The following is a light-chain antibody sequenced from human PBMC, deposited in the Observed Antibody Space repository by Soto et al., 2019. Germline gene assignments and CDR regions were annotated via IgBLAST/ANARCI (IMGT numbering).Light chain of an antibody. CDR1: QSISNY. CDR3: QQSYGTPLT. V-gene: IGKV1-39*01. CDR2: AAS. Sequence: DMEMTQSPSSLSASVGDRVTITCRASQSISNYLNWYQHKPGKIPKLLIYAASSLQSRVPTRFSGSGSGTDCTLTINSLQPEDFATYYCQQSYGTPLTFGGGTKIEIK. J-gene: IGKJ4*01.